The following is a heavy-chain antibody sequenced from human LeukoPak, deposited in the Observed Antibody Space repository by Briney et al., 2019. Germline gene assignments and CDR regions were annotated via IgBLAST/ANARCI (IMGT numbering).Heavy chain of an antibody. J-gene: IGHJ4*02. CDR1: GGSISPSSYS. CDR2: SYYNGRT. CDR3: ARLEGARGRH. V-gene: IGHV4-39*01. D-gene: IGHD1-26*01. Sequence: SETLSLTCTVSGGSISPSSYSWGWIRQPPGKGLEWIGSSYYNGRTYYNPSLKSRVTISVDTSKKQFSLSLSSVTAADTAVYYCARLEGARGRHWGQGTLVTVSS.